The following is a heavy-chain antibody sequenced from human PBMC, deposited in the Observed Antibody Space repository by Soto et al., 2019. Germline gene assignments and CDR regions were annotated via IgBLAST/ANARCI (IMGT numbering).Heavy chain of an antibody. CDR1: GGSINSANYY. V-gene: IGHV4-39*01. Sequence: QLQLQESGPGLVKPSETLSLTCTVSGGSINSANYYWGWIRQPPGKGLGWIGNVYYRGTTYYNPSLKGLVTISVDTSKNQFSLKLSSVTAADSAVFFCVRHQRYSSGWYIDYWGQGTPVTASS. CDR3: VRHQRYSSGWYIDY. J-gene: IGHJ4*02. D-gene: IGHD6-19*01. CDR2: VYYRGTT.